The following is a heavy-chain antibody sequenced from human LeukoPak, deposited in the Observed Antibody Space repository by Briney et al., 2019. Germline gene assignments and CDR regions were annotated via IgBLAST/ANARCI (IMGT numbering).Heavy chain of an antibody. CDR2: INPYSGDT. J-gene: IGHJ3*02. D-gene: IGHD4-17*01. Sequence: ASVKVSCKASGYTFTGYHIHWVRQAPGQGLEWLGRINPYSGDTNFAQKFQGRVTMTTDTSTSTAYMELRSLRSDDTAVYYCARDRGALAVTTKLAFDIWGQGAMVTVSS. CDR1: GYTFTGYH. V-gene: IGHV1-2*06. CDR3: ARDRGALAVTTKLAFDI.